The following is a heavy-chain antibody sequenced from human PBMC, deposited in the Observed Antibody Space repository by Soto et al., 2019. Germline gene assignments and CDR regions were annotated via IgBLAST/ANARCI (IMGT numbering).Heavy chain of an antibody. J-gene: IGHJ5*02. CDR3: ARMASSGSLNWFDP. D-gene: IGHD3-10*01. Sequence: ASVKVSCKASGYTFTNYEINWVRQATGQGLGWMGWMNPGSGNTGYAHKFQGRVTMTRNISISTAYMELSRLGSDDTAIYYCARMASSGSLNWFDPWGQGTLVTVSS. CDR1: GYTFTNYE. V-gene: IGHV1-8*01. CDR2: MNPGSGNT.